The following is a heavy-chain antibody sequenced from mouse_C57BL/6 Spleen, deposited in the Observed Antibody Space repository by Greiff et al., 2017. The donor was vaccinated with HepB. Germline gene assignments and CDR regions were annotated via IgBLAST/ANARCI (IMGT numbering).Heavy chain of an antibody. Sequence: EVKVVESGGGLVKPGGSLKLSCAASGFTFSSYAMSWVRQTPEKRLEWVATISDGGSYTYYPDNVKGRFTISRDNAKNNLYLQMSHLKSEDTAMYYCASYYDYDDYAMDYWGQGTSVTVSS. CDR2: ISDGGSYT. V-gene: IGHV5-4*03. CDR1: GFTFSSYA. CDR3: ASYYDYDDYAMDY. D-gene: IGHD2-4*01. J-gene: IGHJ4*01.